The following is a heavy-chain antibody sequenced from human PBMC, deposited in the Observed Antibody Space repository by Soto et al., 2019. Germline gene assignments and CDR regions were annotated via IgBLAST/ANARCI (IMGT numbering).Heavy chain of an antibody. CDR3: ARGRESLRLIFDS. V-gene: IGHV4-31*03. CDR1: GGSISSVDYH. D-gene: IGHD5-12*01. J-gene: IGHJ4*02. Sequence: SETLSLTCTVSGGSISSVDYHWSWIRQHPGKGLEWIGYIFYSGSTDCNPSLKSRVPISIDTSKNQFSLKLTSVTAADTAVYYCARGRESLRLIFDSWGRGTLVTVSS. CDR2: IFYSGST.